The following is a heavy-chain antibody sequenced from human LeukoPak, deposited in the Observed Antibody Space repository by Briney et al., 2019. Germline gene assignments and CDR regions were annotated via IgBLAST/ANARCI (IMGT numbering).Heavy chain of an antibody. D-gene: IGHD2-2*01. CDR2: ISSSGSYI. Sequence: PGGSLRLSGAASGFTFSSYSMNWVRQAPGKGLEWVSSISSSGSYIYYADSVKGRLTISRDNAKNSLYLQMNSLRAEDTAVYYCVRVGYCTSTSCPHAFDIWGQGTMVIVSS. CDR3: VRVGYCTSTSCPHAFDI. V-gene: IGHV3-21*01. CDR1: GFTFSSYS. J-gene: IGHJ3*02.